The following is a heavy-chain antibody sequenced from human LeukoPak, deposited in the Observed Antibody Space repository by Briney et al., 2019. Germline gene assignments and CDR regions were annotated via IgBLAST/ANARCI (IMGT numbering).Heavy chain of an antibody. CDR1: GGSFSGYY. CDR2: INHSGST. D-gene: IGHD3-3*01. V-gene: IGHV4-34*01. Sequence: SETLFLTCAVYGGSFSGYYWSWIRQPPGKGLEWIGEINHSGSTNYNPTLKSRVTISVDTSKNQFSLKLSSVTAADTAVYYCARGFDDFWSGYYVYYYMDVWGKGTTVTVSS. CDR3: ARGFDDFWSGYYVYYYMDV. J-gene: IGHJ6*03.